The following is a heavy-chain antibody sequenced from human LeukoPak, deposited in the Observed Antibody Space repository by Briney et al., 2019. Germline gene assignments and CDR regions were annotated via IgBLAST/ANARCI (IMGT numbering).Heavy chain of an antibody. CDR1: GFTFTKCA. D-gene: IGHD6-6*01. CDR3: AKERGRGSSSNGLDY. V-gene: IGHV3-23*01. CDR2: ITATGDTA. J-gene: IGHJ4*02. Sequence: GGSLRLSCVASGFTFTKCAMSWIRQAPGKGLEWVAIITATGDTAYYADSVKGRFTISRDNSKNTLYLQMNSLRAEDTAVYYCAKERGRGSSSNGLDYWGQGTLVTVSS.